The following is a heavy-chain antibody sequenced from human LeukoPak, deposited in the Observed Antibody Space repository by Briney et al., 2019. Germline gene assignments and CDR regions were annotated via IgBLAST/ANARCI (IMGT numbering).Heavy chain of an antibody. V-gene: IGHV4-59*11. J-gene: IGHJ4*02. CDR2: IYYSGST. CDR1: GGSISSHY. D-gene: IGHD1-7*01. CDR3: ARVTGYNWNYADY. Sequence: ASETLSLTCTVSGGSISSHYWSWIRQPPGKGLEWIGYIYYSGSTNYNPSLKSRVTISVDTSKNQFSLKLSSVTAADTAAYYCARVTGYNWNYADYWGQGTLVTVSS.